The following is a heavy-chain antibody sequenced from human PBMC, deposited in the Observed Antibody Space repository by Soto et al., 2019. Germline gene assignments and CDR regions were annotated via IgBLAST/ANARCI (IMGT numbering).Heavy chain of an antibody. V-gene: IGHV3-30*03. Sequence: QVQLVESGGGVVQPGRSLRLSCAASGFSFSSYGMQWVRQAPGKGLEWVAVISYDGSNKYYADSVKDRFTISRDNSKKPLYLQMNSLRADDTAVYYCVAGQYFFDYCSQGTLVTVSS. CDR3: VAGQYFFDY. CDR1: GFSFSSYG. D-gene: IGHD6-19*01. J-gene: IGHJ4*02. CDR2: ISYDGSNK.